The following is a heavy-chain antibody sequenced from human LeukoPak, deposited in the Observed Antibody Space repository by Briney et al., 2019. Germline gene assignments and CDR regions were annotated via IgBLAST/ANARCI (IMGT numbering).Heavy chain of an antibody. CDR3: AREATAHPYNWFDP. D-gene: IGHD5-18*01. Sequence: SETLSLTCTVSGVSISSGGYYWSWIRQHPGKGLEWIGYIYYSGSTYYNPSLKSRVTISVDTSKNQFSLKLSSVTAADTAVYYCAREATAHPYNWFDPWGRGTLVTVSS. V-gene: IGHV4-31*03. CDR1: GVSISSGGYY. CDR2: IYYSGST. J-gene: IGHJ5*02.